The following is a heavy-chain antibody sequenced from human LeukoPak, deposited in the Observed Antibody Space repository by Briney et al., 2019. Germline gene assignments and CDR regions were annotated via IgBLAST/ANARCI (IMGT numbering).Heavy chain of an antibody. CDR1: GFTFSSYA. D-gene: IGHD1-26*01. Sequence: GGSLRLSCAASGFTFSSYAMSWVRQAPGKGLEWVSAISGSGGSTYYADSVKGRFTISRDNSKNTLYLQMNSLRAEDTAVYYCAGAPWELTDYYYMDVWGKGTTVTVFS. J-gene: IGHJ6*03. CDR3: AGAPWELTDYYYMDV. CDR2: ISGSGGST. V-gene: IGHV3-23*01.